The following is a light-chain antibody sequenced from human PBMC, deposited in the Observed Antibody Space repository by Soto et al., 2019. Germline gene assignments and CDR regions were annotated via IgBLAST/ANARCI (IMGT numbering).Light chain of an antibody. CDR1: SSNIGAGYD. J-gene: IGLJ2*01. Sequence: QSVLTQPPSVSGAPGQRVTISCTGSSSNIGAGYDVHWYQQLPGTAPKLLIYGNSNRPSGVPDRFSGSKSGTSASLAITGLQAEDAADYYCQSYDSSLSVVVFGGGTKLTV. V-gene: IGLV1-40*01. CDR2: GNS. CDR3: QSYDSSLSVVV.